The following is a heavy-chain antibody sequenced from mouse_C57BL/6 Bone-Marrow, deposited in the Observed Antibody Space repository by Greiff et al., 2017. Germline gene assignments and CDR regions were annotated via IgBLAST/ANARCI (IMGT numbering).Heavy chain of an antibody. V-gene: IGHV1-76*01. CDR2: IYPGSGNT. D-gene: IGHD1-1*01. Sequence: QVQLQQSGAELVRPGASVKLSCKASGYTFTDYYINWVKQRPGQGLEWIARIYPGSGNTYYNEKFKGKATLTAEKSSSTAYMQLSSLTSEDSAVYFCAREEVLLPWYFDVWGTGTTVTVSS. CDR3: AREEVLLPWYFDV. CDR1: GYTFTDYY. J-gene: IGHJ1*03.